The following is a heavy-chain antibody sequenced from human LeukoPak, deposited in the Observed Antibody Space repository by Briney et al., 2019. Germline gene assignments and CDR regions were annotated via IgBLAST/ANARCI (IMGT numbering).Heavy chain of an antibody. Sequence: GGSLRLSCAASGFSFRSNAMNWVRQAPGKGLEWVAGIGGSGRSTYYAGAVEGRFTISRDNSKNTMYLQMNSLRAEDTAVYYCAKGYCVNDKCSNYDYWGQGTLVTVSS. CDR2: IGGSGRST. V-gene: IGHV3-23*01. CDR3: AKGYCVNDKCSNYDY. J-gene: IGHJ4*02. D-gene: IGHD2-8*01. CDR1: GFSFRSNA.